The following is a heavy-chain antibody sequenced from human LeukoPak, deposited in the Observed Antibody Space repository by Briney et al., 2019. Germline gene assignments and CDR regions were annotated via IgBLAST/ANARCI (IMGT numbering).Heavy chain of an antibody. V-gene: IGHV1-18*01. Sequence: GASVKVSCKASGYTFTSYGISWVRQAPGQGLEWMGWISAYNGNTNYAQKLQGRVTMTTDTSTSTAYMELRSLRSDDTAVYYCARETPHLIWFGEDYYYYGMDVWGQGTTVTVSS. J-gene: IGHJ6*02. CDR2: ISAYNGNT. CDR3: ARETPHLIWFGEDYYYYGMDV. CDR1: GYTFTSYG. D-gene: IGHD3-10*01.